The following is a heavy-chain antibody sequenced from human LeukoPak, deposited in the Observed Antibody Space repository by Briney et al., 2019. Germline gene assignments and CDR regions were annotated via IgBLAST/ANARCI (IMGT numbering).Heavy chain of an antibody. J-gene: IGHJ4*02. CDR3: AAQYCTSTTCYALY. CDR2: MWSDGSTK. CDR1: GFTFSSYG. V-gene: IGHV3-33*03. Sequence: GRSLRLSCEASGFTFSSYGMHWVRQAPGKGLEWVAEMWSDGSTKQYADSVKGRFTISRDNSKNTLYLQMTSLRAEDTAVCYCAAQYCTSTTCYALYWGQGTLVTVSS. D-gene: IGHD2-2*01.